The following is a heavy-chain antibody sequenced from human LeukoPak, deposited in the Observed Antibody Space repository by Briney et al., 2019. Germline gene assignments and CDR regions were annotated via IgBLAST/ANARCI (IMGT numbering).Heavy chain of an antibody. V-gene: IGHV3-74*01. J-gene: IGHJ4*02. CDR3: AREGTTNGFGY. CDR1: GFTFSSYW. Sequence: GGSLRLSCAASGFTFSSYWMHWVRQAPGKGLVWVSRINSDGSSTSYADSVKGRFTISGDNSKNTLYLQMNSLRAEDTAVYYCAREGTTNGFGYWGQGTLVTVSS. CDR2: INSDGSST. D-gene: IGHD4-17*01.